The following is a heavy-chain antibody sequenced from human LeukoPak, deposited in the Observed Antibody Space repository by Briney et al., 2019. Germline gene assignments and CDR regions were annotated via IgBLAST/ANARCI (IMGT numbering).Heavy chain of an antibody. CDR3: AGPFYWYFDL. J-gene: IGHJ2*01. V-gene: IGHV4-4*09. CDR2: IYTSGST. Sequence: SETLSLTCTVSGGSISSYYWSWIRQPPEKGLEWIGYIYTSGSTNYNPSLKSRVTISVDTSKNQFSLKLSSVTAADTAVYYCAGPFYWYFDLWGRGTLVTVSS. CDR1: GGSISSYY.